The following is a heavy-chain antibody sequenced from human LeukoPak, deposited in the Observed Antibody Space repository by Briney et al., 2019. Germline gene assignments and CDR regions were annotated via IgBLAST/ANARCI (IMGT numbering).Heavy chain of an antibody. Sequence: GASVKVSCKASGYTFTSYGISWVRQAPGQGLEWMGGIIPIFGTANYAQKFQGRVTITADESTSTAYMELSSLRSEDTAVYYCARYSSPLRAFDIWGQGTMVTVSS. J-gene: IGHJ3*02. D-gene: IGHD6-13*01. CDR2: IIPIFGTA. CDR1: GYTFTSYG. V-gene: IGHV1-69*13. CDR3: ARYSSPLRAFDI.